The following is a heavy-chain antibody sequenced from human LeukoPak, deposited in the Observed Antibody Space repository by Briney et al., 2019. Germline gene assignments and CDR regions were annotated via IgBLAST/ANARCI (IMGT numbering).Heavy chain of an antibody. D-gene: IGHD3-16*01. Sequence: ASVTVSCKASGYTFTSYGISWVRQAPGQGLEWMGWISAYNGNTNYAQKLQGRVTMTTDTSTSTAYMELRSLRSDDTAVYYCARDPALSSTITFGGVLDYWGQGTLVTVSS. CDR3: ARDPALSSTITFGGVLDY. CDR1: GYTFTSYG. CDR2: ISAYNGNT. J-gene: IGHJ4*02. V-gene: IGHV1-18*01.